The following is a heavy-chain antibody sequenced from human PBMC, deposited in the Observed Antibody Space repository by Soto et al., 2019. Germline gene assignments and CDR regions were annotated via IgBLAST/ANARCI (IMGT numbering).Heavy chain of an antibody. CDR3: ARDVPFTAMAPCDS. CDR1: GYAFTSYA. Sequence: GASVKVSCKASGYAFTSYAMHWVRQAPGQRLEWMGWISAYNGKTNYSQKFLGRVTITRDTSTSTAYMELTSLRSDDTAVYYCARDVPFTAMAPCDSWGQGTLVTVSS. CDR2: ISAYNGKT. J-gene: IGHJ5*01. V-gene: IGHV1-3*01. D-gene: IGHD5-18*01.